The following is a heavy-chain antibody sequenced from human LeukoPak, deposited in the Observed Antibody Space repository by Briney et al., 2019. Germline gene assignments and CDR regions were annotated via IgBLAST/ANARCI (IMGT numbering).Heavy chain of an antibody. V-gene: IGHV3-23*01. D-gene: IGHD2-21*02. Sequence: PGGSLRLSCAASEFTFSSYAMSWVRQAPGKGLEWVSGISGGGGSTYYAGSVKGRFTISRDNSKNTLYLQMNSLRAEDTAVYYCARGPPYCGGDCYYFDYWGQGTLVTVSS. CDR2: ISGGGGST. CDR3: ARGPPYCGGDCYYFDY. J-gene: IGHJ4*02. CDR1: EFTFSSYA.